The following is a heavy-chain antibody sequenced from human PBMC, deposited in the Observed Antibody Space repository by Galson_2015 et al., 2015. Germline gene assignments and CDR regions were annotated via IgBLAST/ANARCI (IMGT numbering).Heavy chain of an antibody. J-gene: IGHJ4*02. D-gene: IGHD3/OR15-3a*01. V-gene: IGHV5-51*01. CDR1: GYRFTSYW. CDR3: ARRTVGKYYYDY. CDR2: IYPGDSDI. Sequence: SGAEVKKPGESLKISCQGSGYRFTSYWIAWVRQMPGKGLEWMGIIYPGDSDIRYSPSFQGQVTISADNSIGTAYLQWSSLKASDTAMYYCARRTVGKYYYDYWGQGTLVTVSS.